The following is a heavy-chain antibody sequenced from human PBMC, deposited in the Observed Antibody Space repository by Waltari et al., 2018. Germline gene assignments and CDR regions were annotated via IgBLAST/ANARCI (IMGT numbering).Heavy chain of an antibody. CDR2: ISYSGGSI. V-gene: IGHV3-23*01. CDR3: ANRDYSGSHYAFDS. D-gene: IGHD1-26*01. Sequence: EVQLLESGGGLVQPGGSLRLSCAAPGFTSSRYAMNWVPQPPGKGLEWVSAISYSGGSIHYADSVKGRFTISRDNSRNTLYLQMNSLRADDTATYYCANRDYSGSHYAFDSWGPGTLVTVSS. J-gene: IGHJ4*02. CDR1: GFTSSRYA.